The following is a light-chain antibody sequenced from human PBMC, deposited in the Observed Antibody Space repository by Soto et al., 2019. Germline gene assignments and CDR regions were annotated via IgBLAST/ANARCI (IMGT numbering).Light chain of an antibody. Sequence: EIVMMQSPGTLSVSPGDRATLSCRASQNIMSNLAWYQQKPGQAPRLLIYDASNGATGIPARFSGSGSGTDFTLTISSLEPEDFAVYYCQQRSNWPPLTFGGGTKVDIK. V-gene: IGKV3-11*01. CDR3: QQRSNWPPLT. CDR1: QNIMSN. J-gene: IGKJ4*01. CDR2: DAS.